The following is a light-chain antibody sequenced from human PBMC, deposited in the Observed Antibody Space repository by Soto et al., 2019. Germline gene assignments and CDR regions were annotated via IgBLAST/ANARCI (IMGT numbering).Light chain of an antibody. CDR2: EVS. V-gene: IGLV2-14*01. J-gene: IGLJ1*01. CDR3: SAFATSRADV. Sequence: QSVLTLPAAVSGTTGQSITISCTGTSSDVGAYKYVSWYQQQSGKAPKLLIHEVSNRPAGVSDRFSGSKSGNTASLTISGLQAEDEVDYYCSAFATSRADVFGSGTKVTVL. CDR1: SSDVGAYKY.